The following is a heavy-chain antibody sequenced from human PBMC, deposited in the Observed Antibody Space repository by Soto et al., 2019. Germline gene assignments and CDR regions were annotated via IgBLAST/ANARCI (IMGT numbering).Heavy chain of an antibody. D-gene: IGHD3-10*01. J-gene: IGHJ5*02. CDR3: ARSGPMVRGVIITPGPIPENWFDP. CDR2: INPNSGGT. V-gene: IGHV1-2*04. CDR1: GYTFTSYA. Sequence: GASVKVSCKASGYTFTSYAIHWVRQAPGQSLEWMGWINPNSGGTNYAQKFQGWVTMTRDTSISTAYMELSRLRSDDTAVYYCARSGPMVRGVIITPGPIPENWFDPWGQGTLVTVSS.